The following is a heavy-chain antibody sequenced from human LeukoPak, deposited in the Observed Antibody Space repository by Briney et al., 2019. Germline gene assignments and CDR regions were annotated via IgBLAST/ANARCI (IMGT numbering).Heavy chain of an antibody. CDR2: IYTSGST. Sequence: PSQTQSLTCTVSGGSISSGSYYWSWIRQPAGKGLEWIGRIYTSGSTNYNPSLKSRVTISVDTSKNQFSLKLSSVTAADTAVYYCARNWNSLRAAFDIWGQGTMVTVSS. V-gene: IGHV4-61*02. CDR3: ARNWNSLRAAFDI. CDR1: GGSISSGSYY. J-gene: IGHJ3*02. D-gene: IGHD1-7*01.